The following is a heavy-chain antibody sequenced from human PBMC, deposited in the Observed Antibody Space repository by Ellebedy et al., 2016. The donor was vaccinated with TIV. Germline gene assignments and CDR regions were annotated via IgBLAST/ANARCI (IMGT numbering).Heavy chain of an antibody. CDR2: IYPDDSNT. J-gene: IGHJ3*02. Sequence: GESLKISCKGSGYRFGAYWIGWVRQMPGKGLEWMGIIYPDDSNTRYSPSFQGQVTISADKSTSTAYLQWSSLKASDSAIFYCARIDYDSHGYYGGDGFDIWGQGTMVTVSS. V-gene: IGHV5-51*01. CDR3: ARIDYDSHGYYGGDGFDI. D-gene: IGHD3-22*01. CDR1: GYRFGAYW.